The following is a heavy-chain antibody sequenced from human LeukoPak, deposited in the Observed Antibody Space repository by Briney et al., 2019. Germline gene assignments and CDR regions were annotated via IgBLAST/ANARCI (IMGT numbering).Heavy chain of an antibody. V-gene: IGHV5-10-1*01. CDR3: ARTTVPNADQWFDP. J-gene: IGHJ5*02. CDR2: IDPSDSYT. CDR1: GYSFTSYW. Sequence: GESLKVSCKGSGYSFTSYWISWVRQMPGKGLEWMGRIDPSDSYTSYSPSFQGHVTISADKSISTAYLQWSSLKASDTAMYYCARTTVPNADQWFDPWGQGTLVTVSS. D-gene: IGHD4-17*01.